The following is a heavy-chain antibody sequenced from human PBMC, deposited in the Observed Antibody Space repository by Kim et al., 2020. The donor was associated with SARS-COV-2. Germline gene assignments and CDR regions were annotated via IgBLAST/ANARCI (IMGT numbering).Heavy chain of an antibody. V-gene: IGHV3-66*01. D-gene: IGHD6-13*01. Sequence: SVKGRFTISRDNSKNTLYLQMNSLRAEDTAVYYCARAQGIAAAGTFWFDPWGQGTLVTVSS. J-gene: IGHJ5*02. CDR3: ARAQGIAAAGTFWFDP.